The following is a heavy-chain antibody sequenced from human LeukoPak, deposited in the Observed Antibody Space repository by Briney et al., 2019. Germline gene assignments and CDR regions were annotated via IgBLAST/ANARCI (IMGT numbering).Heavy chain of an antibody. J-gene: IGHJ5*02. D-gene: IGHD5-12*01. Sequence: KPSETLSLSCAVYGGSFSGYYWSWIRQPPGKGLEWIGEINHSGSTNYNLSLKSRVTISVDTSKNQFSLKLSSVTAADTAVYYCARGGYSGYDFWFDPWGQGTLVTVSS. V-gene: IGHV4-34*01. CDR1: GGSFSGYY. CDR2: INHSGST. CDR3: ARGGYSGYDFWFDP.